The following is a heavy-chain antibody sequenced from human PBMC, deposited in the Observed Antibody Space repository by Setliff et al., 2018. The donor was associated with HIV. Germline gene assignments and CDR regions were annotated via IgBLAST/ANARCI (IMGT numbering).Heavy chain of an antibody. CDR1: GGSISTHY. Sequence: LSLTCTVSGGSISTHYWSWIRQPPGKGLEWIGTVYYDASTIYTPSLNSRVIISVDTSKSQFSLNLSSVTAADTAVYYCARQAWHSGRNGYFVDYWGQGTLVTVSS. CDR3: ARQAWHSGRNGYFVDY. CDR2: VYYDAST. J-gene: IGHJ4*02. D-gene: IGHD2-15*01. V-gene: IGHV4-59*11.